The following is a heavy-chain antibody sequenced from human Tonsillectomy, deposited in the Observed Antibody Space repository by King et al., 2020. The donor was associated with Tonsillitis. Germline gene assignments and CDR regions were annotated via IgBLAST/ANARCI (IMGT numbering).Heavy chain of an antibody. V-gene: IGHV3-53*04. CDR1: GFTITDNY. CDR3: ARDLNFGDYNYYYGMDV. D-gene: IGHD4-17*01. Sequence: QLVQSGGGLVQPGRSRRLSCAASGFTITDNYMSWVRQSPGKGLEWVAVIYGGGSTFYADSVKGRFTISRHNGKNTLYLQMKSLRVEDTAVYYCARDLNFGDYNYYYGMDV. J-gene: IGHJ6*01. CDR2: IYGGGST.